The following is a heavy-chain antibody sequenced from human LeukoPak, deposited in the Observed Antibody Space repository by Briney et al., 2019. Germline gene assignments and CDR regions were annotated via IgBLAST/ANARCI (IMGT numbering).Heavy chain of an antibody. CDR1: GFTFSSYG. V-gene: IGHV3-30*03. J-gene: IGHJ4*02. CDR2: ISYDGSNK. CDR3: ARDSGGSGFDS. D-gene: IGHD6-25*01. Sequence: GGSLRLSCAASGFTFSSYGMHWVRQAPGKGLEWVAVISYDGSNKYYADSVKGRFTISRDNSKNTLYLQMNSLRAEDAAVYYCARDSGGSGFDSWGQGTLVTVSS.